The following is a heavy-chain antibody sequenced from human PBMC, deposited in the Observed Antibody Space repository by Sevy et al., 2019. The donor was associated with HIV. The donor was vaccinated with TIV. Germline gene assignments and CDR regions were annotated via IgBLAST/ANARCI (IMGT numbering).Heavy chain of an antibody. Sequence: SETLSLTCTVSGSSISSYYWSWIRQPPGKGLEWIGYIYYTGSTNYNPSLKSRVTISVDTSKNQFSLKLSSVTAADTAVYYCARMSGSLVWFDPWGQGTLVTVSS. CDR2: IYYTGST. D-gene: IGHD1-26*01. CDR3: ARMSGSLVWFDP. V-gene: IGHV4-59*01. CDR1: GSSISSYY. J-gene: IGHJ5*02.